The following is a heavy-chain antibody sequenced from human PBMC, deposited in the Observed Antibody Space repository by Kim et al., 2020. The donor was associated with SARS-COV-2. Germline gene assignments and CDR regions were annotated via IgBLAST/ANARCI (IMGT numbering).Heavy chain of an antibody. V-gene: IGHV4-34*01. D-gene: IGHD3-10*01. CDR3: AREYYGSGSYGY. J-gene: IGHJ4*02. Sequence: TYNPSRKSSVSLSVDTSKNQFSLKLSSVTAADTAVYYCAREYYGSGSYGYWGQGTLVTVSS.